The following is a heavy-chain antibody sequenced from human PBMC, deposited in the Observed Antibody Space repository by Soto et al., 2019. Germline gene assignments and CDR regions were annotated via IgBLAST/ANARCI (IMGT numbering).Heavy chain of an antibody. CDR2: IYYSGST. D-gene: IGHD3-16*01. CDR3: ARHGVTFGGVLSP. Sequence: QLQLQESGPGLVKPSETLSLTCTVSGGSISSSSYYWGWIRQPPGKGLEWIGSIYYSGSTYYNPSLKSRVTISVDTSKNQFSLKLSSVTAADTAVYYCARHGVTFGGVLSPWGQGTLVTVSS. J-gene: IGHJ5*02. V-gene: IGHV4-39*01. CDR1: GGSISSSSYY.